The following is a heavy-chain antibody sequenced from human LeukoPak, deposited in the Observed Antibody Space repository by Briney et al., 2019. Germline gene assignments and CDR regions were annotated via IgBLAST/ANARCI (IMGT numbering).Heavy chain of an antibody. CDR1: GFTFSSYS. CDR2: ISSSSSTI. CDR3: ARDGALGYCSGTSCYGYYYYGMDV. D-gene: IGHD2-2*01. J-gene: IGHJ6*02. V-gene: IGHV3-48*02. Sequence: GGSLRLSCAASGFTFSSYSMNWVRQAPGKGLEWVSYISSSSSTIYYADSVKGRFTISRDNAKNSLYLQMNSLRDEDTAVYYCARDGALGYCSGTSCYGYYYYGMDVWGQGTTVTVSS.